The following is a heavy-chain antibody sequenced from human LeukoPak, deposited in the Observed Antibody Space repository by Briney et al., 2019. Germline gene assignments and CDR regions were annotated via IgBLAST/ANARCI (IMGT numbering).Heavy chain of an antibody. Sequence: GGSLRLSCAASGFTFTNYAMNWVRQAPGKGLECVSAITGSGASTYYTDSVKGRSTISRDNSKNTLYLQMNIVRADDTAVYYCAKGSHRGATGYKFDYWGQGTLVTVSS. D-gene: IGHD3-9*01. CDR3: AKGSHRGATGYKFDY. CDR1: GFTFTNYA. V-gene: IGHV3-23*01. J-gene: IGHJ4*02. CDR2: ITGSGAST.